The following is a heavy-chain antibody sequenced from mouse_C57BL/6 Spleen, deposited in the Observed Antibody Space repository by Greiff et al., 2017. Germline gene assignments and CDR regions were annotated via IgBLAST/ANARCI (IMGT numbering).Heavy chain of an antibody. V-gene: IGHV1-62-2*01. CDR2: FYPGSGSI. CDR1: GYTFTEYT. Sequence: VMLVESGAELVKPGASVKLSCKASGYTFTEYTIHWVKQRSGQGLEWIGWFYPGSGSIKYNEKFKDKATLTADKSSSTVYMGLSRFTSEDSAVYFCARHEEANFYYFDYWGQSTTLTVSS. CDR3: ARHEEANFYYFDY. J-gene: IGHJ2*01. D-gene: IGHD4-1*01.